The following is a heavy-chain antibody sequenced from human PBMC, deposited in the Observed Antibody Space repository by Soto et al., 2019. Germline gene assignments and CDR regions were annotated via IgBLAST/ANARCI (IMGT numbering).Heavy chain of an antibody. D-gene: IGHD3-22*01. CDR1: GGSISSGDYY. Sequence: SETLSLTCTFSGGSISSGDYYWSWIRQPPGKGLEWIGYIYYSGSTYYNPSLKSRVTISVDTSKNQFSLKLSSVTAADTAVYYCARGYYDSSGYYYGYNWFDPSGQGTLVTVSS. J-gene: IGHJ5*02. V-gene: IGHV4-30-4*01. CDR2: IYYSGST. CDR3: ARGYYDSSGYYYGYNWFDP.